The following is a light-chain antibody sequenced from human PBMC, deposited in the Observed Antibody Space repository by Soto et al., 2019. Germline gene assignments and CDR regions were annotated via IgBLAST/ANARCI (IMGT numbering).Light chain of an antibody. CDR1: QGISTY. J-gene: IGKJ4*01. Sequence: DIQFTQSPSVLSASVGERGTSTCRASQGISTYLAWYQQKPGRVPNLLIYVASTLQSGVPSRFSGSGSGTEFTLTISSLQPEDFATYYCQKLNSYPLTFGGGNTGDIK. V-gene: IGKV1-9*01. CDR2: VAS. CDR3: QKLNSYPLT.